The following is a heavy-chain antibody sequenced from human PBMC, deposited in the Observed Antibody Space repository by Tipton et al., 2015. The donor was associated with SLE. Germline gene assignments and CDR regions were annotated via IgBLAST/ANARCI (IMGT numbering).Heavy chain of an antibody. D-gene: IGHD5-18*01. CDR2: VHSSGST. CDR1: GGSISNYY. CDR3: ARDGYSYPFDY. Sequence: TLSLTCTVSGGSISNYYWSWIRQPPGERLEWIGHVHSSGSTHYNPSLKSRVTISVDTSKNQFSLKLSSVTAADTAVYYCARDGYSYPFDYWGQGTLVTVSS. V-gene: IGHV4-59*01. J-gene: IGHJ4*02.